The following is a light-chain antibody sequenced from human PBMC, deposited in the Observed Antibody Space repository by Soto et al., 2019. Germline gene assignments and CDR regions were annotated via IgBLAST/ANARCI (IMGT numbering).Light chain of an antibody. J-gene: IGKJ4*01. Sequence: EIVMTQSPATLSVSPGERATLSCRASQSVSSNLAWYQQKPGQTPKLLIYVASTRATGIPARFSGSGSGKEFTLTINSLQSEDFAVYYCQQYNVWPLTFGGGTKVEFK. CDR1: QSVSSN. CDR2: VAS. V-gene: IGKV3-15*01. CDR3: QQYNVWPLT.